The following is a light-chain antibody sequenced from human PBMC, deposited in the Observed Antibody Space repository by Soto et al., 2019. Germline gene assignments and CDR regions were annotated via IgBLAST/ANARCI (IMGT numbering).Light chain of an antibody. CDR3: HQYSSSRKT. Sequence: IVLTQSPGTLPLSPGERATLSCRASQSVRSTYLAWYQQRPGQAPRLLIYGASSRATGIPDRFSGSGSGTDFTLTISRLEPEDSAVYYCHQYSSSRKTFGQGTKVELK. CDR1: QSVRSTY. J-gene: IGKJ1*01. CDR2: GAS. V-gene: IGKV3-20*01.